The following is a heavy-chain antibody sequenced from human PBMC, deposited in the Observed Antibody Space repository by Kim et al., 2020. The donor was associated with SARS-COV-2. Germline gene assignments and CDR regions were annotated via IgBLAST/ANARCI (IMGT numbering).Heavy chain of an antibody. V-gene: IGHV3-30*02. Sequence: ADSVKGLFTISRDNSKNTLYLQMNSLRAEDTAVYYCAKGGMGGAAAWVSDWGQGTLVTVSS. D-gene: IGHD6-13*01. CDR3: AKGGMGGAAAWVSD. J-gene: IGHJ4*02.